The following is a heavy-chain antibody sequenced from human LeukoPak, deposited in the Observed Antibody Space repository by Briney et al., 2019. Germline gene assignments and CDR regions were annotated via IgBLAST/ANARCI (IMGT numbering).Heavy chain of an antibody. CDR3: ARRGGYQYYYGSGSYYKWGPPRLYFDY. CDR2: ISSSGST. V-gene: IGHV4-61*02. CDR1: GDSISSGDYY. J-gene: IGHJ4*02. D-gene: IGHD3-10*01. Sequence: SETLSLTCTVSGDSISSGDYYWSWIRQPAGKGLEWIGRISSSGSTNYNPSLKSRVTISVDTSKNQFSLKLSSVTAADTAVYYCARRGGYQYYYGSGSYYKWGPPRLYFDYWGQGTLVTVSS.